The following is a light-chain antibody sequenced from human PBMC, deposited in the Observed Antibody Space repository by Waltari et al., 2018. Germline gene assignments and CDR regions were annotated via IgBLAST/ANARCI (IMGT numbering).Light chain of an antibody. J-gene: IGKJ1*01. CDR2: HAS. CDR3: QKYESLPAT. V-gene: IGKV3-20*01. Sequence: EIVLTQSPGTLSLSPGESATLSCRASQSVGIYLAWYQQKPGQAPRLLIYHASTRATGIPDRFSARGSGTDFSLTISRLEPEDCAVYYCQKYESLPATFGQGTKVEIK. CDR1: QSVGIY.